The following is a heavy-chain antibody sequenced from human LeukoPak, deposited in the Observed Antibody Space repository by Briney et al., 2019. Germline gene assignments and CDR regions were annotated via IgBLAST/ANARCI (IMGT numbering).Heavy chain of an antibody. CDR1: GGSISSYY. V-gene: IGHV4-59*08. Sequence: SETLSLTCTVSGGSISSYYWVWIRQPPGRGLEWIGYIYYTGNTNYNPSLNNRVTISLDTSKKQFSLKLSSVMAADTAVYYCARHTYSGTLRVFDFWGQGSLVTVSS. J-gene: IGHJ4*02. CDR3: ARHTYSGTLRVFDF. D-gene: IGHD1-26*01. CDR2: IYYTGNT.